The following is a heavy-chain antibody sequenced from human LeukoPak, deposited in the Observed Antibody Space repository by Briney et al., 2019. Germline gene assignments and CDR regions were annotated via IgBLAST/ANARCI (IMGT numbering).Heavy chain of an antibody. CDR3: ARDVYESSGKYWGY. V-gene: IGHV3-21*01. Sequence: GGSLRLSCAASGFTFRSYSMNWVRQAPGKGLEWVSSISSSSSYIYYADSMKGRFTISRDNAKNSLYLQMNSLRAEDTAVYYCARDVYESSGKYWGYWGQGTLVTVSS. D-gene: IGHD3-22*01. J-gene: IGHJ4*02. CDR2: ISSSSSYI. CDR1: GFTFRSYS.